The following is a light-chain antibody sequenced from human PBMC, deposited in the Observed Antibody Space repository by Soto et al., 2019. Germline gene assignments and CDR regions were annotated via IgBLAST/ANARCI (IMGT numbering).Light chain of an antibody. CDR2: DVD. Sequence: QSVLTQPASVSGSPGQSITISCTGTSSDVGGYNYVSWYQQYPGKAPKLMIYDVDTRPSGVSNRFSGSKSGNTASLTISGLQADDEADYYCSSYTNSNNLVFGSGTKLTVL. J-gene: IGLJ1*01. CDR3: SSYTNSNNLV. V-gene: IGLV2-14*01. CDR1: SSDVGGYNY.